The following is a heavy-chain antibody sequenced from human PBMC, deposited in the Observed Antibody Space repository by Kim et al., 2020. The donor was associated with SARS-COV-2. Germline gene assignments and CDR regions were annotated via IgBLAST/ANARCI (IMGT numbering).Heavy chain of an antibody. J-gene: IGHJ5*02. Sequence: SETLSLTCAVYGGSFSGYYWSWIRQPPGKGLEWIGEINHSGSTNYNPSLKSRVTISVDTSKNQFSLKLSSVTAADTAVYYCARAAEQEILLWFGGREFDPWGQGTLVTVSS. CDR3: ARAAEQEILLWFGGREFDP. V-gene: IGHV4-34*01. CDR1: GGSFSGYY. D-gene: IGHD3-10*01. CDR2: INHSGST.